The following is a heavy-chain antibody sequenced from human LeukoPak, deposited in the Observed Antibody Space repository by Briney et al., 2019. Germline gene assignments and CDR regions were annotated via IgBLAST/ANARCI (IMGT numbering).Heavy chain of an antibody. J-gene: IGHJ6*03. Sequence: GGSLRLSCAASGFTVSSNYMSWVRQAPGKGLEWVSVIYSGGSTYYADSVKGRFTISRDNSKNTLYLQMNSLRAEDTAVYYCERGGAAPTPYYYYYYMDVWGKGTTVTVSS. CDR2: IYSGGST. CDR3: ERGGAAPTPYYYYYYMDV. D-gene: IGHD6-13*01. V-gene: IGHV3-53*01. CDR1: GFTVSSNY.